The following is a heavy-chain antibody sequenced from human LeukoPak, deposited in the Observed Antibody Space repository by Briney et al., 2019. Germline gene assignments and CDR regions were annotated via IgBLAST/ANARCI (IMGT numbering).Heavy chain of an antibody. CDR3: ARTYYYDSSGYA. V-gene: IGHV3-20*04. J-gene: IGHJ4*02. D-gene: IGHD3-22*01. CDR1: GFTFDDYG. Sequence: GGSLRLSCAASGFTFDDYGMSWVRQAPGKGLEWVSGINWNGSSTGYADSVKGRFTISRDNAKNSLYLQMNSLRAEDTALYYCARTYYYDSSGYAWGQGTLVTVSS. CDR2: INWNGSST.